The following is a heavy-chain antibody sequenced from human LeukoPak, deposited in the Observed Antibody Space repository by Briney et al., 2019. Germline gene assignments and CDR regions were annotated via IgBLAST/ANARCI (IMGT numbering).Heavy chain of an antibody. CDR2: ISGGGGDT. J-gene: IGHJ4*02. V-gene: IGHV3-23*01. CDR1: GFNFDSYA. CDR3: ATHYYDNSGYSYPFDS. Sequence: GGSLRLSCAASGFNFDSYAMSWVRQAPVKGLEWVSAISGGGGDTFYANSVKGRFTISRDNTKNTLYLQMYSLRAEDTAVYYCATHYYDNSGYSYPFDSWGPGTLVTVSS. D-gene: IGHD3-22*01.